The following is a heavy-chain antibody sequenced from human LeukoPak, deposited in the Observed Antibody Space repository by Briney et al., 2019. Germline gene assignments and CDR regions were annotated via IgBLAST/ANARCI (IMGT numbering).Heavy chain of an antibody. J-gene: IGHJ3*02. CDR1: GYTFSSYG. V-gene: IGHV1-18*01. CDR3: ARVLTGDAFDI. Sequence: ASVKVSCKASGYTFSSYGISWVRQAPGQGLEWMGWISAYNGNTNYAQKVQGRVTMTRDTSISTAYMELSRLRSDDTAVYYCARVLTGDAFDIWGQGTMVTVSS. CDR2: ISAYNGNT. D-gene: IGHD7-27*01.